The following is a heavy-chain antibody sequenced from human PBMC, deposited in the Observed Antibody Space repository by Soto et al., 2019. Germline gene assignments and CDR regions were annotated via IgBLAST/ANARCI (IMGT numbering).Heavy chain of an antibody. CDR1: GGTFSSHG. CDR2: IIPTFGTA. D-gene: IGHD1-26*01. Sequence: QVQLVQSGTVVQRRGSSVKVSCQASGGTFSSHGMAWVRQTPGQGLEWMGGIIPTFGTATYAPKFQGRVTITAEKSTNTAYMELSSLRSEDTAVYYCASERSAQYFDFWGQGTLITVSS. J-gene: IGHJ4*02. CDR3: ASERSAQYFDF. V-gene: IGHV1-69*06.